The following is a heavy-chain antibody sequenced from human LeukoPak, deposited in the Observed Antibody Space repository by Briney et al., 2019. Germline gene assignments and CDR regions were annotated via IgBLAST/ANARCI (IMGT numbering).Heavy chain of an antibody. CDR2: ISSSSSTI. CDR1: GFTFSSYS. Sequence: GRSLRLSCAASGFTFSSYSMNWVRQAPGKGLEWASYISSSSSTIYYADSVKGRFTISRDNAKNSLYLQMNSLRDEDTAVYYCARLIGDYGPRGYWGQGTLVTVSS. J-gene: IGHJ4*02. CDR3: ARLIGDYGPRGY. V-gene: IGHV3-48*02. D-gene: IGHD4-17*01.